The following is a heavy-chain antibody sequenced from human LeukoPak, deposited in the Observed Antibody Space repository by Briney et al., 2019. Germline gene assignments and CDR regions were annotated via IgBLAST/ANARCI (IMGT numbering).Heavy chain of an antibody. CDR2: INTNTGNP. J-gene: IGHJ1*01. CDR1: GYTFTSYA. CDR3: ARDNSGSSEHVAPVN. Sequence: ASVKVSCKASGYTFTSYAMNWVRQAPGQGLEWMGWINTNTGNPTYAQGFTGRFVFSLDTSVSTAYLQISSRKAEDTAVYYCARDNSGSSEHVAPVNWGQGTLVTVSS. V-gene: IGHV7-4-1*02. D-gene: IGHD1-26*01.